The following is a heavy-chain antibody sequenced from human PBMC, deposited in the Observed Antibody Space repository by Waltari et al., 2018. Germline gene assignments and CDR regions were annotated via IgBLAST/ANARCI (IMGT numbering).Heavy chain of an antibody. CDR1: GGSISSSSYY. J-gene: IGHJ3*02. V-gene: IGHV4-39*01. CDR3: ARRDRGAFDI. CDR2: IYYSGST. D-gene: IGHD3-10*01. Sequence: QLQLQDSGPGLVKPSETLSLTCTVSGGSISSSSYYWGWIRQPPGKGLEWIGSIYYSGSTYYKPSLKSRVTIPVDTSKNQFSLKLSSVTGADTAVYYCARRDRGAFDIWGQGTMVIGSS.